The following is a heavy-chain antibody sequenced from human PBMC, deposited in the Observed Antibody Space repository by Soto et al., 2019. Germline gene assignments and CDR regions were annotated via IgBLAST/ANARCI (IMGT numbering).Heavy chain of an antibody. V-gene: IGHV3-74*01. CDR1: GFYFSVYW. J-gene: IGHJ4*02. CDR2: ISEDGLTT. Sequence: VQLVESGGGLVQPGGSLRLSCSASGFYFSVYWMHWVRQTPGKGPGWVARISEDGLTTNYADSVQGRFIISRDDAKSTLHLQMNRLRVEDTAVYYCTRGPRPDSSATGTYWGQGTQVTVS. CDR3: TRGPRPDSSATGTY. D-gene: IGHD3-10*01.